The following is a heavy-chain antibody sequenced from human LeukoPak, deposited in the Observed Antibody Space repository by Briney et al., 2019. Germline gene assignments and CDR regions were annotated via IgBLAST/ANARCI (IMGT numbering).Heavy chain of an antibody. CDR1: GGSIRSSYYY. D-gene: IGHD3-10*01. CDR3: ARVRMVRGVKPYYFDY. J-gene: IGHJ4*02. V-gene: IGHV4-39*01. CDR2: IYDSGST. Sequence: SETLSLTCTVSGGSIRSSYYYWGWIRQPPGKGLEWIGSIYDSGSTYYNPSLKSRVTISVDTSKNQFSLKLNSVTAADTAVYYCARVRMVRGVKPYYFDYWGQGTLVTVSS.